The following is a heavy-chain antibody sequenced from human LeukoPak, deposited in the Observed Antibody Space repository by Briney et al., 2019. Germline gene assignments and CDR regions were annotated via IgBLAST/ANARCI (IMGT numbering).Heavy chain of an antibody. V-gene: IGHV4-39*01. D-gene: IGHD5-12*01. Sequence: SETLSLTCTVSGGSISSSSYYWGWIRQPPGKGLEWIGSIYYSGSTYYSPSLKSRVTISVDTSKNQFSLKLSSVTAADTAVYYCARRPSGYDAANFDYWGQGTLVTVSS. J-gene: IGHJ4*02. CDR2: IYYSGST. CDR1: GGSISSSSYY. CDR3: ARRPSGYDAANFDY.